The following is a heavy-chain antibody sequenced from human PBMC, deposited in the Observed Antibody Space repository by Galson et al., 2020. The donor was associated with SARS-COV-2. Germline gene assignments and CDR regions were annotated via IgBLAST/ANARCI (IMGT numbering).Heavy chain of an antibody. V-gene: IGHV3-66*02. CDR1: GFTVSSNY. D-gene: IGHD2-2*01. Sequence: GSLRLSCAASGFTVSSNYMNWVRQAPGKGQEWVSVIYSSGNTYHADSVKGRFTISRDNSLNTVYLQMNSLRGEDTAVYYCARGHCSSTSCFRDGLDVWGQGTTVTVSS. J-gene: IGHJ6*02. CDR2: IYSSGNT. CDR3: ARGHCSSTSCFRDGLDV.